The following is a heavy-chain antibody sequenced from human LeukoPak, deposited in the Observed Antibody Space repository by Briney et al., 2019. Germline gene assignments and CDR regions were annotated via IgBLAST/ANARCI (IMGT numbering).Heavy chain of an antibody. CDR3: ATETYYYGSGSFYPFYYYYYMDV. Sequence: SETLSLTCTVSGYSISSGYYWGWIRQPPGKGLEWIGSIYHSGSTYYNPSLKSRVTISVDTSKNQFSLKLSSVTAADTAVYYCATETYYYGSGSFYPFYYYYYMDVWGKGTTVTISS. V-gene: IGHV4-38-2*02. CDR1: GYSISSGYY. CDR2: IYHSGST. D-gene: IGHD3-10*01. J-gene: IGHJ6*03.